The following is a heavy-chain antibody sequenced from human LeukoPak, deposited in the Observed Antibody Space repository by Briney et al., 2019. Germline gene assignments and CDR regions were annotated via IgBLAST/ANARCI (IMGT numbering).Heavy chain of an antibody. J-gene: IGHJ6*03. V-gene: IGHV4-34*01. Sequence: SETLSLTCAVYGGSFSGYYWSWLRQPPGKGLEWIGEINPSGSTNYNPSLKSRVTISLDTSKNQFSLKLSSVTAADTAVYNCARGGLAYMDVWDKGTTVTVSS. CDR3: ARGGLAYMDV. D-gene: IGHD2-21*01. CDR1: GGSFSGYY. CDR2: INPSGST.